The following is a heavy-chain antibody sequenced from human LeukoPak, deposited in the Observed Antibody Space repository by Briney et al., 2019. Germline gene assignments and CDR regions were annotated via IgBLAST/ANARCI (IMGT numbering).Heavy chain of an antibody. D-gene: IGHD1-26*01. CDR2: ITDSSSSR. Sequence: GGSLRLSCAVSGFTFSSYTMNWVRQAPGKGLEWVSSITDSSSSRYYADSVKGRFTISRDNAKNSLYLQMNSLRAEDTAVYYCARDFSSESYYGDYFFDYWGQGTLVTVSS. CDR3: ARDFSSESYYGDYFFDY. J-gene: IGHJ4*02. V-gene: IGHV3-21*01. CDR1: GFTFSSYT.